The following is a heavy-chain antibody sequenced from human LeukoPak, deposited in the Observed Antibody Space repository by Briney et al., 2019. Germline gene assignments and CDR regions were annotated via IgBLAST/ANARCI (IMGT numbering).Heavy chain of an antibody. J-gene: IGHJ3*02. CDR2: ISGSGGST. V-gene: IGHV3-23*01. CDR3: ARHLGYADAFDI. Sequence: SGGSLRLSCAASGFTFSSYAMSWVRQAPGKGLEWVSAISGSGGSTYYADSVKGRFTISRDNSKNTLYLQMNSLRAEDTAVYYCARHLGYADAFDIWGQGTMVTVSS. CDR1: GFTFSSYA. D-gene: IGHD2-2*01.